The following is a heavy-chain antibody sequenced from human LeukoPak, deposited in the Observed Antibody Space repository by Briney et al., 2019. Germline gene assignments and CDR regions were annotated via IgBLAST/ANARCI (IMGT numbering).Heavy chain of an antibody. CDR1: GGSISSDYY. CDR3: ARAPPGYSSGLEAFDI. Sequence: PSETLSLTCTVSGGSISSDYYWGWIRQPPGKGLEWIGSIYHSGSTYYNPSLKSRVTISVDTSKNQFSLKLSSVTAADTAVYYCARAPPGYSSGLEAFDIWGQGTMVTVSS. D-gene: IGHD6-19*01. J-gene: IGHJ3*02. CDR2: IYHSGST. V-gene: IGHV4-38-2*02.